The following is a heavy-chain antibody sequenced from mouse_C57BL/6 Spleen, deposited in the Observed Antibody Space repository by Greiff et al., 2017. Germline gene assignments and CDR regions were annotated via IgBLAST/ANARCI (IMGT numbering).Heavy chain of an antibody. CDR1: GFSFNTYA. J-gene: IGHJ4*01. D-gene: IGHD4-1*01. CDR3: VRETGTGAMDY. V-gene: IGHV10-1*01. Sequence: GGGLVQPNGSLKLPCAASGFSFNTYAMNWVRQAPGKGLEWVARIRSKSNNYATYYADSVKDRFTISRDESESMLYLQMNNLKTEDTAMYYCVRETGTGAMDYWGLGTSVTVSS. CDR2: IRSKSNNYAT.